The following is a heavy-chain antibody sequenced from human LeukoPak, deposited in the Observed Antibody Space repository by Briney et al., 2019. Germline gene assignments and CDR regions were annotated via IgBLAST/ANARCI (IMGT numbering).Heavy chain of an antibody. CDR1: GGTFSSYA. J-gene: IGHJ6*03. CDR3: AGINPYYYYMDV. V-gene: IGHV1-69*05. CDR2: IIPIFGTA. Sequence: SVKVSCKASGGTFSSYAISWVRQGPGQGIEWKGRIIPIFGTANYAQKFKGRVTITTDESTSTAYMELSSLRSEDTAVYYCAGINPYYYYMDVWGKGTTVTVSS.